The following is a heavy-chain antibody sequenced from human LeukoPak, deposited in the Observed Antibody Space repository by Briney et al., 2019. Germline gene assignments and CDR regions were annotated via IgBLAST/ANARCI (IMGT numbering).Heavy chain of an antibody. D-gene: IGHD5-24*01. Sequence: GASLKISCKGSGSSFTSHWIGWVRQMPGKGLEWMGIIYPGDSDTRYSPSFQGQVTISADKSISTAYLQWSSLKASDTAMYYCALHYRVATIDYWGQGTLVTVSS. CDR3: ALHYRVATIDY. CDR1: GSSFTSHW. J-gene: IGHJ4*02. V-gene: IGHV5-51*01. CDR2: IYPGDSDT.